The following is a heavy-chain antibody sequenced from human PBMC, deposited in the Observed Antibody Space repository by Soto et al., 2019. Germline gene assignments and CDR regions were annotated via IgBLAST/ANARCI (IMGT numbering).Heavy chain of an antibody. CDR1: GFTFRNYV. CDR2: ISGSGANT. D-gene: IGHD2-2*01. J-gene: IGHJ4*01. CDR3: AKATRLTSSKPCYFDY. V-gene: IGHV3-23*01. Sequence: GGSLRLSCTASGFTFRNYVMSWVRQAPGKRLEWVSRISGSGANTYHADSVKGRFTISRDNSKNTLYLQMNSLRAEDTAVYYCAKATRLTSSKPCYFDYWGHGTLVTVSS.